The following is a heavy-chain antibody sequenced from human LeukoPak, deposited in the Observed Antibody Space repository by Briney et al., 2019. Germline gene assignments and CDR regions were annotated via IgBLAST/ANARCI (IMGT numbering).Heavy chain of an antibody. CDR1: GYIFTTYA. Sequence: ASVKVSCKASGYIFTTYAMHWVRQAPGQSLEWMGWINAGIGNTKYLQKFQGRVTITRDTSANIAYMELSGLRSEDTAVYYCATTVSAGTYRYFQHWGQGTLVTVSS. CDR2: INAGIGNT. J-gene: IGHJ1*01. V-gene: IGHV1-3*01. D-gene: IGHD6-13*01. CDR3: ATTVSAGTYRYFQH.